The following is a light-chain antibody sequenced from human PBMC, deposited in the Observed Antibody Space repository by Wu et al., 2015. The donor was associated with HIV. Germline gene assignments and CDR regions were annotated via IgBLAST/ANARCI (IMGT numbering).Light chain of an antibody. J-gene: IGKJ2*01. Sequence: EIVLTQSPGTLSLSPGERATLSCRASQIISSSYLAWYQQKPGQAPRLLIYGASSRATGIPDRFSGSGSGTDFTLTISRLEPEDFAVYYCQQYDSSPPRMYTFGQGTKLEIK. CDR3: QQYDSSPPRMYT. V-gene: IGKV3-20*01. CDR2: GAS. CDR1: QIISSSY.